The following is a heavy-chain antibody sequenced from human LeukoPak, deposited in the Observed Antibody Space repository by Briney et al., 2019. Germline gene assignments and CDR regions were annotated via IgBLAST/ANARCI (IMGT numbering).Heavy chain of an antibody. D-gene: IGHD3-10*01. V-gene: IGHV1-69*04. Sequence: SVKVSCKASGGTFSSYAISWVRQAPGQGLEWMGRIIPILGIANYAQKFQGRVTITADKSTSTAYMELSSLRAEDTAVYYCARDPPRITMVRGVFDYWGQGTLVTVSS. CDR3: ARDPPRITMVRGVFDY. CDR1: GGTFSSYA. J-gene: IGHJ4*02. CDR2: IIPILGIA.